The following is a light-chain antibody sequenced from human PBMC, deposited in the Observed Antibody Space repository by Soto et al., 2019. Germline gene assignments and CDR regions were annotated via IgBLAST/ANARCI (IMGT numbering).Light chain of an antibody. J-gene: IGKJ5*01. Sequence: EIVLTQSPGTLSLSPGERATLSCRASQSVSSTYLAWYQQRPGQAPRLLIYGASGRATGIPDRFSGSGSGTDFTLTISRLEPEEFAVYYCQQYGSSPPATFGQGTRLEIK. V-gene: IGKV3-20*01. CDR3: QQYGSSPPAT. CDR1: QSVSSTY. CDR2: GAS.